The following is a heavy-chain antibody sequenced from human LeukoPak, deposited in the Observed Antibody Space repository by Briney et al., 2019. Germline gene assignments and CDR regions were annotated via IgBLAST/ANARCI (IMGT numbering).Heavy chain of an antibody. J-gene: IGHJ4*02. CDR1: GFTFSSYW. CDR3: MGEQFLGAAAGQGGSYDY. V-gene: IGHV3-7*04. D-gene: IGHD6-13*01. Sequence: GGSLRLSCAASGFTFSSYWMSWVRQAPGKGLEWVANIKKDGSEKYYVDSVKGRFTISRDNAKNSLYLQMNRLRAEDTAVYYCMGEQFLGAAAGQGGSYDYWGQGTLVTVSS. CDR2: IKKDGSEK.